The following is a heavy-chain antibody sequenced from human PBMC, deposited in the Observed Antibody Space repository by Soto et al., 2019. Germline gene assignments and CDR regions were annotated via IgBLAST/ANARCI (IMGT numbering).Heavy chain of an antibody. CDR1: GGSISSGGYY. CDR3: ASSSTSRGIDV. CDR2: IYYSGST. J-gene: IGHJ6*02. D-gene: IGHD2-2*01. Sequence: QVQLQESGPGLVKPSQTMSLTCTVSGGSISSGGYYWSWIRQHPGKGLEWIGYIYYSGSTSYNPSLNIRVTISVNTSKNQFSLKLSSVTAADTAVYYCASSSTSRGIDVWGQGTTVTVSS. V-gene: IGHV4-31*03.